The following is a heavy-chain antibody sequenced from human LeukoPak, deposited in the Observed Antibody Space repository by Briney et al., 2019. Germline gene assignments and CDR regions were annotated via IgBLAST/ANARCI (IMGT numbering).Heavy chain of an antibody. J-gene: IGHJ3*02. CDR2: ISHIGST. D-gene: IGHD1-14*01. V-gene: IGHV4-59*11. CDR3: ARDRISINALDM. CDR1: GASISGHY. Sequence: SETLSLTCTVSGASISGHYLTWIRQPPGKGLEWIGYISHIGSTNYNPSLKSRVTISVDTSKNQFSLKLTSVTAADTAVYYCARDRISINALDMWGQGTMVTVSS.